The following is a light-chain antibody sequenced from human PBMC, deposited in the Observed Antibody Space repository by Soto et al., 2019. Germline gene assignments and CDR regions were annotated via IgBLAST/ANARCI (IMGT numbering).Light chain of an antibody. Sequence: QSVLTQPASVSGSPGQSITISCTGTSSDVGSYNLVSWYRQHPGKAPKLMIYDVTNRPSGVSNRCSGSKSANTASLTISGLQAEDEADYYCSSYTSSSTLGVFGGGTKVTVL. V-gene: IGLV2-14*02. J-gene: IGLJ2*01. CDR2: DVT. CDR1: SSDVGSYNL. CDR3: SSYTSSSTLGV.